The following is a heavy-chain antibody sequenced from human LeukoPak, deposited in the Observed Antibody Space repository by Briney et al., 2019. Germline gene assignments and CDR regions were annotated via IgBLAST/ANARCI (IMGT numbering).Heavy chain of an antibody. J-gene: IGHJ4*02. CDR2: MYYSGYT. V-gene: IGHV4-31*03. Sequence: PPQALSLTCTVPGGSLSRAGYYWNWIRQHPRKGLEWLGHMYYSGYTYYNPSLKSRVTISVDTSKNQFSRKLRSVTAADTAVYYCAREVVSMIEVGYFDYWGQGTLVTVSS. CDR1: GGSLSRAGYY. CDR3: AREVVSMIEVGYFDY. D-gene: IGHD3-22*01.